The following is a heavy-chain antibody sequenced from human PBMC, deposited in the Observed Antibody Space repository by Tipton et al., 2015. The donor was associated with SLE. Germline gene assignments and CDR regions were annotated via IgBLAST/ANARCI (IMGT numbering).Heavy chain of an antibody. CDR3: ARPIAYCGGDCYRDAFDI. CDR2: INPNSGGT. D-gene: IGHD2-21*01. V-gene: IGHV1-2*02. J-gene: IGHJ3*02. CDR1: GYTFTGYY. Sequence: QSGPEVKKPGASVKVSCKASGYTFTGYYMHWVRQAPGQGLEWMGWINPNSGGTNYAQKFQGRVTMTRDTSISTAYMELSRLRSDDTAVYYCARPIAYCGGDCYRDAFDIWGQGTMVTVSS.